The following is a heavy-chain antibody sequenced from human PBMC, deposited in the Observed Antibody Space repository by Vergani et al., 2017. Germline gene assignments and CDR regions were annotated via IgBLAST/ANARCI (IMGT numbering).Heavy chain of an antibody. D-gene: IGHD2-8*01. V-gene: IGHV3-21*06. J-gene: IGHJ6*02. Sequence: EVQLLESGGDLVQPGGSLRLSCAASGFTFSSYGMHWVRQAPGKGLEWVAFIGSSGPYINYADSVKGRFIISRDNTNNSLFLQLRSLRAEDAAVYYCARDCTSGGCPDNYGMDVWGQGATVTVSS. CDR3: ARDCTSGGCPDNYGMDV. CDR1: GFTFSSYG. CDR2: IGSSGPYI.